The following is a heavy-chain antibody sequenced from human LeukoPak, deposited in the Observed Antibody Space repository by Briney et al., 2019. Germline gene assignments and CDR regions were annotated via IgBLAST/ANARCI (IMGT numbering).Heavy chain of an antibody. D-gene: IGHD3-10*02. V-gene: IGHV4-31*03. CDR3: ARLRSSHSWFDP. J-gene: IGHJ5*02. Sequence: PSQTLSLTCTVSGGSISSGGYYWSWIRQHPGKGLEWIGYIYYSGSTYYNPSLKSRVTISVDTSKNQFSLKLSSVTAADTAVYYCARLRSSHSWFDPWGQGTLVTVSS. CDR1: GGSISSGGYY. CDR2: IYYSGST.